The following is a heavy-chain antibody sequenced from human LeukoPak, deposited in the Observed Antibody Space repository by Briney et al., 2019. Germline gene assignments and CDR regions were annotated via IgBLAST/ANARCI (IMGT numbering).Heavy chain of an antibody. CDR3: ARRSPYSSSNYYYYYMDV. CDR1: GGSISSGSYY. Sequence: SETLSLTCTVSGGSISSGSYYWSWIRQPAGKGLEWIGRIYTSGSTNYNPSLKSRVTISVDTSKNQFSLKLSSVTAADTAVYYCARRSPYSSSNYYYYYMDVWGKGTTVTISS. V-gene: IGHV4-61*02. J-gene: IGHJ6*03. D-gene: IGHD6-13*01. CDR2: IYTSGST.